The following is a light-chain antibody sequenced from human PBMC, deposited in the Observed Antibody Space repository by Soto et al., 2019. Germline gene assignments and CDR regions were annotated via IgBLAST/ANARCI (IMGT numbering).Light chain of an antibody. Sequence: QSVLTQPPSVSGAPGQRVTISCTGSSSNIGAGYDVHWYQQLPGTAPKLLIYGNSNQPSGVPDRFSGSKSGTSACLAITGLQAEDEADYYCQSYDSSLSGSVFCGGTKLTVL. CDR1: SSNIGAGYD. CDR2: GNS. CDR3: QSYDSSLSGSV. V-gene: IGLV1-40*01. J-gene: IGLJ3*02.